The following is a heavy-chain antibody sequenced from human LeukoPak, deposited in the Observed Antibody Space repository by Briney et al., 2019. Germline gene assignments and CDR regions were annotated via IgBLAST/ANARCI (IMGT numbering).Heavy chain of an antibody. Sequence: HPGGSLRLSCAASGFTFSDHYMDWVRQAPGKGLEWVCRIRNKANSYTTEYAASVKGRFTVSRDDSKNSLFLQMLSLKTEDTAMYYCTRASISSTPYYFDYWGQGALVTVSS. CDR1: GFTFSDHY. J-gene: IGHJ4*02. CDR2: IRNKANSYTT. D-gene: IGHD5-12*01. CDR3: TRASISSTPYYFDY. V-gene: IGHV3-72*01.